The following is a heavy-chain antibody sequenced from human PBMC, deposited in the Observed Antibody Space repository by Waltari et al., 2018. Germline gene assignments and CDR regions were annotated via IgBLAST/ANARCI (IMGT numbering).Heavy chain of an antibody. Sequence: QVQLQQWGAGLLKPSETLSLTCAVYGGSFSGYYWSWIRQPPGKGLEWIGEINHSGSTNYNPSLKSRVTISVDTSKNQFSLKLSSVTAADTAVYYCARVAARPPYHYYYGMDVWGQGTTVTVSS. CDR3: ARVAARPPYHYYYGMDV. J-gene: IGHJ6*02. D-gene: IGHD6-6*01. CDR1: GGSFSGYY. V-gene: IGHV4-34*01. CDR2: INHSGST.